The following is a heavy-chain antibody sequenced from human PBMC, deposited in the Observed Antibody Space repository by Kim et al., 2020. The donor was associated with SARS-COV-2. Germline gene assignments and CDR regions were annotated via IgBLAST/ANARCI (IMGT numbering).Heavy chain of an antibody. J-gene: IGHJ4*02. D-gene: IGHD2-8*02. CDR3: ARDELVRYGYTGTVSDY. Sequence: ASVKVSCKASGYTFTSYGISWVRQAPGQGLEWMGWISAYNGNTNYAQKLQGRVTMTTDTSTSTAYMELRSLRSDDTAVYYCARDELVRYGYTGTVSDYWGQGTLVTVSS. CDR2: ISAYNGNT. CDR1: GYTFTSYG. V-gene: IGHV1-18*01.